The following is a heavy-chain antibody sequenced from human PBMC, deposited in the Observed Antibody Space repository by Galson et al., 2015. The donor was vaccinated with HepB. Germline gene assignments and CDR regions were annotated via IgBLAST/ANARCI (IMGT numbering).Heavy chain of an antibody. D-gene: IGHD2-21*01. J-gene: IGHJ3*02. CDR2: IIPISDTT. V-gene: IGHV1-69*01. Sequence: SCKASGGTFSSYVISWVRQAPGQGLEWMGGIIPISDTTNYAQKFQGRVTITADESATTAYMELSSLRSDDTAVYYCARAVPYYSPRDDAFDIWGQGTMVTVSS. CDR3: ARAVPYYSPRDDAFDI. CDR1: GGTFSSYV.